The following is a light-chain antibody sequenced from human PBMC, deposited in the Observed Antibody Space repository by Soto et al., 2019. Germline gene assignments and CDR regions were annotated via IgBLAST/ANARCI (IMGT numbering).Light chain of an antibody. CDR3: QQYDNLPIT. Sequence: DIQVTQSSSSFLSASGEARVIIPCRASQDISNYLNWYQQKPGKAPKLLIYDASNLQTGVPSRFSGSGSGTDFTFTISSLQPEDIATYYCQQYDNLPITFGQGTRLEIK. J-gene: IGKJ5*01. CDR2: DAS. CDR1: QDISNY. V-gene: IGKV1-33*01.